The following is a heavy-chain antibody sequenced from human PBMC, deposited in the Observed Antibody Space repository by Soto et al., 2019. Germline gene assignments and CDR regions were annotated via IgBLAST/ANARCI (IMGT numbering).Heavy chain of an antibody. Sequence: PGESLKISCKGSGYSFTSYWITWVRQMPGKGLEWMGRINPSDSYTNYSPSFQGHVSISADKSISTAYLQWSSLMASDTAMYYCARHDYSNPQVSYYGMDVWGQGTTVTVSS. V-gene: IGHV5-10-1*01. CDR1: GYSFTSYW. CDR2: INPSDSYT. D-gene: IGHD4-4*01. J-gene: IGHJ6*02. CDR3: ARHDYSNPQVSYYGMDV.